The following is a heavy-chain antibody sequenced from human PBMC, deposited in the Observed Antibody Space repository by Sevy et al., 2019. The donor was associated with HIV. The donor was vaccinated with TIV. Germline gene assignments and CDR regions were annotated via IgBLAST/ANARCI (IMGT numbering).Heavy chain of an antibody. D-gene: IGHD3-10*01. J-gene: IGHJ6*03. V-gene: IGHV3-23*01. Sequence: GGSLRLSCAASGFTFSSYAMSWVRQAPGKGLEWVSTISGSGGSTYYADSVKGRFTISRDNSTNTLYLQMNSLGAEDTAVYYCAKNYGSGIYFYYYYYMDVWGKGTTVTVSS. CDR2: ISGSGGST. CDR1: GFTFSSYA. CDR3: AKNYGSGIYFYYYYYMDV.